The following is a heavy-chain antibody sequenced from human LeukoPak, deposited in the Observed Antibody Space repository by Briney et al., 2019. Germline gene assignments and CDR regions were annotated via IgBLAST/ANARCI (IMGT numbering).Heavy chain of an antibody. D-gene: IGHD3-3*01. J-gene: IGHJ6*03. CDR2: ISYVGSNK. Sequence: PGGSLGLSGAASGFTLGSYAMHWVRRAPGKGLEWVAFISYVGSNKYYADSVKGRFTISRDNSKNTLYLQMNSLRAEDTAVYYCARAPYYDFWSGYNMDVWGKGTTVTVSS. CDR1: GFTLGSYA. CDR3: ARAPYYDFWSGYNMDV. V-gene: IGHV3-30-3*01.